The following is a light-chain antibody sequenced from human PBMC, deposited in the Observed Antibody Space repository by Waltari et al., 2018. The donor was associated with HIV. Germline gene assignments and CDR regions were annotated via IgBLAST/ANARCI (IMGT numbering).Light chain of an antibody. J-gene: IGLJ3*02. Sequence: QSVLTQPPSVSGAPGQRVTISCTGSNSNIGAGYDIHWYQQLPGTAPKLLIYGNSNRPSGVPDRFSGSKSGTSASLASTGLQAEDGADYYCQSYDSSLSGWVFGGGTKLTVL. CDR1: NSNIGAGYD. CDR2: GNS. CDR3: QSYDSSLSGWV. V-gene: IGLV1-40*01.